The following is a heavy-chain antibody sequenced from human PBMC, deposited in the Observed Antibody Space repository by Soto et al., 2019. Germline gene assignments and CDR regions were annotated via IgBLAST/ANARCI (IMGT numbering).Heavy chain of an antibody. CDR3: ARAPPYYYDSSGYLVLFDY. Sequence: GPSVKVSCKASGYTFTGYYMHWVRQAPGQGLEWMGWINPNSGGTNYAQKFQGWVTMTRDTSISTAYMELSRLRSDDTAVYYCARAPPYYYDSSGYLVLFDYWGQGTLVTVSS. V-gene: IGHV1-2*04. CDR1: GYTFTGYY. J-gene: IGHJ4*02. D-gene: IGHD3-22*01. CDR2: INPNSGGT.